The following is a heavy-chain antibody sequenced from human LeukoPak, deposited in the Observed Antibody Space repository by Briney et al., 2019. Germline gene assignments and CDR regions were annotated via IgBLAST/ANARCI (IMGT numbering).Heavy chain of an antibody. Sequence: GGSLRLSCAASGFTISSYAMSWFRQAPGKGLEWVSAISGSGGSTYYADSVKGRFTISRDNSKNTLYLQMNSLSSEDTAVYYCAKRPLVRTPLVFDYWGQGTLVTVSS. CDR1: GFTISSYA. V-gene: IGHV3-23*01. D-gene: IGHD1-14*01. CDR2: ISGSGGST. J-gene: IGHJ4*02. CDR3: AKRPLVRTPLVFDY.